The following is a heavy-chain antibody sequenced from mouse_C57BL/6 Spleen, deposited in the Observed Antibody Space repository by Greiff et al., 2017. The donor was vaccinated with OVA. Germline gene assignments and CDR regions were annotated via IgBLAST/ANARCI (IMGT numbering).Heavy chain of an antibody. J-gene: IGHJ2*01. D-gene: IGHD2-2*01. Sequence: QVQLQQPGAELVKPGASVKLSCKASGYTFTSYWMQWVKQRPGQGLEWIGEIDPSDSYTKYNQKFQGKATLTVDTSSSTAYMQLSSLTSEDSAVYYGARYGYDERRFFYDYWGQGTTLTVSS. CDR3: ARYGYDERRFFYDY. CDR2: IDPSDSYT. V-gene: IGHV1-50*01. CDR1: GYTFTSYW.